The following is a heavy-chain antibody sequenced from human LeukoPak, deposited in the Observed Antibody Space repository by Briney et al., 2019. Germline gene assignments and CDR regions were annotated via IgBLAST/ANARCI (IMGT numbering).Heavy chain of an antibody. CDR3: ARSYGQRYFDL. Sequence: SETLSLTCTVSGGSISSYYWSWIRQPPGKGLEWIGYIYYCGSTNYNPSLKSRVTISVDTSKNQFSLKLSSVTAADTAVYYCARSYGQRYFDLWGRGTLVTVSS. CDR1: GGSISSYY. V-gene: IGHV4-59*08. CDR2: IYYCGST. D-gene: IGHD5-18*01. J-gene: IGHJ2*01.